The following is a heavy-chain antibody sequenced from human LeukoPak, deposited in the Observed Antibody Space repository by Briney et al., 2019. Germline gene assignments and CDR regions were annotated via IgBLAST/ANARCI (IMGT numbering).Heavy chain of an antibody. Sequence: TPSETLSLTCTVCGGSVSSYHWSWLRQSPGKGLEWLGYIDSSGTTNYSPSLKSRVMISVDTSKMQLSLQLSSVTAAYTAVDFCGGILTAGTVDYWGEGILVTASS. V-gene: IGHV4-4*09. CDR1: GGSVSSYH. D-gene: IGHD6-13*01. CDR2: IDSSGTT. CDR3: GGILTAGTVDY. J-gene: IGHJ4*02.